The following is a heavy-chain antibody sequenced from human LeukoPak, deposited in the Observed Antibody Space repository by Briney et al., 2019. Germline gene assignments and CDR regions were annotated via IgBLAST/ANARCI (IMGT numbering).Heavy chain of an antibody. J-gene: IGHJ4*02. Sequence: GGSLRLSCAASGFTFSNYGMNWVRQAPGKGLEWVSYISSSSSTINYADSVKGQFTISRDKAKNSLYLQMNSLRAEDTAVYYCARGGSSRPDYWGQGTLVTVSS. CDR1: GFTFSNYG. CDR2: ISSSSSTI. V-gene: IGHV3-48*01. CDR3: ARGGSSRPDY.